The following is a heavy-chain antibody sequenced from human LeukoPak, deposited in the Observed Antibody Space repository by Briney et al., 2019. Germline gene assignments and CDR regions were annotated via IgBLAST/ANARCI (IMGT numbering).Heavy chain of an antibody. CDR2: FDPEDGET. J-gene: IGHJ4*02. D-gene: IGHD3-10*01. Sequence: ASVKVSCKVSGYTLTEISMHWVRQAPGKGLEWMGGFDPEDGETIYAQKLQGRVTMTTDTSTSTAYMELRSLRSDDTAVYYCARSLRGRFDYWGQGTLVTVSS. V-gene: IGHV1-24*01. CDR1: GYTLTEIS. CDR3: ARSLRGRFDY.